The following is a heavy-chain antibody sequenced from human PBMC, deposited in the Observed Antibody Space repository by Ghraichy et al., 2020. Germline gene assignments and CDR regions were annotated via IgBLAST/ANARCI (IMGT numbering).Heavy chain of an antibody. CDR2: IYYSGST. CDR3: ARFTRSRFDY. V-gene: IGHV4-59*01. J-gene: IGHJ4*02. CDR1: GGSISSYY. Sequence: ETLSLTCTVSGGSISSYYWSWIRQPPGKGLEWIGYIYYSGSTNYNPSLKSRVTISVDTSKNQFSLKLSSVTAADTAVYYCARFTRSRFDYWGQGTLVTVSS.